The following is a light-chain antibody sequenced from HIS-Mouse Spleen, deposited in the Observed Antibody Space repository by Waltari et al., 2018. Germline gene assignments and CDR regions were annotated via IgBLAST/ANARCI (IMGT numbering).Light chain of an antibody. CDR1: SGSIASNY. Sequence: NFMLTQPHSVSESPGKTVTISCTGSSGSIASNYVQWYQQRPGSAPTTVIYEGNQRPPGVPVRFSGSIDSSSNSASLTISGLKTEDEADYYCQSYDSSNSWVFGGGTKLTVL. J-gene: IGLJ3*02. CDR3: QSYDSSNSWV. CDR2: EGN. V-gene: IGLV6-57*02.